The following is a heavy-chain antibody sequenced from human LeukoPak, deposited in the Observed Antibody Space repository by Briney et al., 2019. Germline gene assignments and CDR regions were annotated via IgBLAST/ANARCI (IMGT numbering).Heavy chain of an antibody. J-gene: IGHJ4*02. CDR2: ISGSGGST. CDR1: GFTFSSYW. Sequence: GGSLRLSCAASGFTFSSYWMSWVRQAPGKGLEWVSAISGSGGSTYYADSVKGRFTISRDNSKNTLYLQMNSLRAEDTAVYYCAKTGGYYDSSGYYYLSDYWGQGTLVTVSS. D-gene: IGHD3-22*01. V-gene: IGHV3-23*01. CDR3: AKTGGYYDSSGYYYLSDY.